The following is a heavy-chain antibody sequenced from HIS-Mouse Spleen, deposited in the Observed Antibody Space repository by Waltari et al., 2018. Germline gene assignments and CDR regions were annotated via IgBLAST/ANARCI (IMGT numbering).Heavy chain of an antibody. V-gene: IGHV4-34*01. CDR3: ARGATGDAFDI. J-gene: IGHJ3*02. Sequence: QVQLQQWGAGLLKPSETLSLTCAVYGGSFSGYYWSWIRQPPGKGLEWIGEINHSGRTNSTPSLKIRVTISVDPSKNQFSLKLSSVTAADTAVYYCARGATGDAFDIWGQGTMVTVSS. CDR1: GGSFSGYY. CDR2: INHSGRT. D-gene: IGHD3-9*01.